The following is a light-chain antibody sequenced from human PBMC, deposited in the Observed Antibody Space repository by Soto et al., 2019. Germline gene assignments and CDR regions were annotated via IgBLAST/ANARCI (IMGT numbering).Light chain of an antibody. CDR3: CSYAGSSTLV. CDR2: EGS. Sequence: QSALTQPASVSGSPGQSITISCTGTSSDVGSYNLVSWYQQHPGKAPKLMIYEGSRRPSGVSNRFSASKSGNTASLTISGLQAVDEADYYCCSYAGSSTLVFGGGTKLTVL. CDR1: SSDVGSYNL. J-gene: IGLJ2*01. V-gene: IGLV2-23*01.